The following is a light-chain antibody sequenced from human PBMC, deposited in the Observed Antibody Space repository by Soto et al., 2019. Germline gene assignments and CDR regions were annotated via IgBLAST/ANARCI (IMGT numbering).Light chain of an antibody. CDR1: ESLVYSDGNTY. CDR2: KVS. CDR3: MQRTHWPET. Sequence: DVVMTQSPLSLPVTLGQPASISCRSSESLVYSDGNTYLNWFQQRPGQSPRRLFYKVSNRDSGVPDRFSGSGSGTDFTLKISRVEAEDVGLYYCMQRTHWPETFGQGTKV. J-gene: IGKJ1*01. V-gene: IGKV2-30*01.